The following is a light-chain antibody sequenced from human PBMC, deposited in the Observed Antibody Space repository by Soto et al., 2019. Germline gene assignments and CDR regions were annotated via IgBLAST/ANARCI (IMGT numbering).Light chain of an antibody. CDR1: QSVSSY. J-gene: IGKJ4*01. CDR3: QQRSNWPLT. Sequence: ENVFSQSPSTLSLSPGERATLSCRASQSVSSYLAWYQQKPGQAPRLLIYDASNRATGIPARFSGSGSGTDFTLTISSLEPEDFAVYYCQQRSNWPLTLGGGTKVDIK. V-gene: IGKV3-11*01. CDR2: DAS.